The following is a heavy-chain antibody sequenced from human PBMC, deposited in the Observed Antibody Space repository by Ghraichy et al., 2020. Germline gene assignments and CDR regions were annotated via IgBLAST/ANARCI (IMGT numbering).Heavy chain of an antibody. V-gene: IGHV3-53*01. Sequence: GGSLRLSCAASGFTVSSNYMSWVRQAPGKGLEWVSVIYSGGSTYYADSVKGRFTISRDNSKNTLYLQMNSLRAEDTAVYYCARVGVSGYKAPRDYWGQGTLVTVSS. J-gene: IGHJ4*02. CDR1: GFTVSSNY. D-gene: IGHD3-3*01. CDR2: IYSGGST. CDR3: ARVGVSGYKAPRDY.